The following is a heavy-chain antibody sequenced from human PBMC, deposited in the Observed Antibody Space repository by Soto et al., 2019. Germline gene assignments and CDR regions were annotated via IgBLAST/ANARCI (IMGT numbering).Heavy chain of an antibody. CDR3: AKRDSYNCGAFDY. V-gene: IGHV3-23*01. CDR1: GFTFTSYA. Sequence: GGSLRLYCAASGFTFTSYAMSWVRQAPGKGLEWVSAISASGSSTYYADSVKGRFTISRDNPKNTLYLQMSSLTAEDTAVYFCAKRDSYNCGAFDYWGQGTLVTVSS. D-gene: IGHD1-1*01. CDR2: ISASGSST. J-gene: IGHJ4*02.